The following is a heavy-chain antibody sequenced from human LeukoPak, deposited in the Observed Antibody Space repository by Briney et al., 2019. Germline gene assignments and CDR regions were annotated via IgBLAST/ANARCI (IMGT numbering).Heavy chain of an antibody. J-gene: IGHJ6*03. CDR2: IYHSGST. D-gene: IGHD1-1*01. CDR3: ARLIGSDLHKTTYFYYHMDV. Sequence: SETLSLTCTVSGYSISSGYYWGWIRQPPGKGLEWIGSIYHSGSTYYNPSLKSRVTISVDTSKNQFSLKLNSVMATDTAVYYCARLIGSDLHKTTYFYYHMDVWGEGTTVTISS. CDR1: GYSISSGYY. V-gene: IGHV4-38-2*02.